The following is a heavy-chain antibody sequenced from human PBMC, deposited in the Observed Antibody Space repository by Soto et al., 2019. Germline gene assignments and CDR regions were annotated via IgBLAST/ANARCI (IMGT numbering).Heavy chain of an antibody. V-gene: IGHV3-23*01. D-gene: IGHD5-18*01. CDR2: ISGSGGST. CDR3: AKVFVGGYSYGGLFDY. Sequence: GGSLRLSCAASGFTFSSYAMSWVRQAPGKGLEWVSAISGSGGSTYYADSVKGRFTISRDNSKNTLYLQMNSLRAEDTAVYYCAKVFVGGYSYGGLFDYWGQGTLVTVSS. CDR1: GFTFSSYA. J-gene: IGHJ4*02.